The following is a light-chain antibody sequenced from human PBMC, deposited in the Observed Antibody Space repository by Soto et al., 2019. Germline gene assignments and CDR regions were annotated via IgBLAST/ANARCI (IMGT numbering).Light chain of an antibody. Sequence: QSALTQPLSASGSPGQSVAISCTGTSSDVGGNNYVSWYQQHPGKAPKLMVYEVTKRPSGVPDRFSGSKSGNTASLTVSGLQAEDEADYYCSSYAGSNNVIFGGGTKVTVL. V-gene: IGLV2-8*01. J-gene: IGLJ2*01. CDR1: SSDVGGNNY. CDR3: SSYAGSNNVI. CDR2: EVT.